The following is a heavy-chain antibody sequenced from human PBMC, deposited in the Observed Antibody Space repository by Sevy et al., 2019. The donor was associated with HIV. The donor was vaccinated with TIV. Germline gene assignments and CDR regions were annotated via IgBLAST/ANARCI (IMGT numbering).Heavy chain of an antibody. CDR3: AKSPNGYYGSGRGGYYFDY. V-gene: IGHV3-23*01. CDR2: ISGSGGST. D-gene: IGHD3-10*01. J-gene: IGHJ4*02. Sequence: GGSVRLSCAASGFTFSSYAMSWVRQAPGKGLEWVSAISGSGGSTYYADSVKGRFTISRDNSKNTLYLQMNSLRAEDTAVYYCAKSPNGYYGSGRGGYYFDYWGQGTLVTVSS. CDR1: GFTFSSYA.